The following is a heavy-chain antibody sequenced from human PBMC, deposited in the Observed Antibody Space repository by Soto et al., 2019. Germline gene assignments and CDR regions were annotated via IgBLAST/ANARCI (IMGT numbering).Heavy chain of an antibody. D-gene: IGHD3-10*01. J-gene: IGHJ4*02. V-gene: IGHV4-59*01. CDR1: GGSISGFY. CDR3: ARRPLLWFGELVTDY. Sequence: SETLSLTCSVSGGSISGFYWTWIRQPPGKGLEWIGYIYYSGSTNYNPSLKSRVTISVDTSKNQFSLKLSSVTAADTAVYYCARRPLLWFGELVTDYWGQGTLVTVSS. CDR2: IYYSGST.